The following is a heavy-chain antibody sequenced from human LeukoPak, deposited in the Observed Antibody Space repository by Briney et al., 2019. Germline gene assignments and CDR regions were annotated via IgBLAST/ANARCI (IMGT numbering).Heavy chain of an antibody. Sequence: GGSLRLSCGASGFTFDDYAMHWVRQAPGKGLEWVSLISWDGGSTYYADSVKGRFTISRDNSKNSLYLQMNSLRAEDTAVYYCARSDFYMDVWGKGTTVTVSS. CDR1: GFTFDDYA. D-gene: IGHD3-3*01. J-gene: IGHJ6*03. V-gene: IGHV3-43D*03. CDR2: ISWDGGST. CDR3: ARSDFYMDV.